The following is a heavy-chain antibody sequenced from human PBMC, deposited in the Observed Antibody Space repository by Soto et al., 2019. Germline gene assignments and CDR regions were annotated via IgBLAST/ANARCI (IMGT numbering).Heavy chain of an antibody. CDR2: IYYRGTT. D-gene: IGHD2-2*01. CDR3: ARGGGSPYHDHEFDY. CDR1: GVSTSNHY. V-gene: IGHV4-59*11. J-gene: IGHJ4*02. Sequence: SETLSLTCRVSGVSTSNHYWTWIRKPPGQGPEWIGCIYYRGTTNYNASFNSRVTISVDTSKNQFSLKLTSVTTADTAVYYCARGGGSPYHDHEFDYWGQGILVTSPQ.